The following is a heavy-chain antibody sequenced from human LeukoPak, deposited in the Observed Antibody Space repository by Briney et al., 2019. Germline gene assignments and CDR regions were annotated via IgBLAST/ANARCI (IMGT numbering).Heavy chain of an antibody. CDR3: ARDFVLYYYGSGSHHDAFDI. V-gene: IGHV3-20*04. D-gene: IGHD3-10*01. J-gene: IGHJ3*02. CDR2: INWNGGST. CDR1: GFTFDDYG. Sequence: PAGGSLRLSCAASGFTFDDYGMSWVRQAPGKGLEWVSGINWNGGSTGYADSVKGRFTISRDNAKNSLYLQMNSLRAEDTALYYCARDFVLYYYGSGSHHDAFDIWGQGTMVTVSS.